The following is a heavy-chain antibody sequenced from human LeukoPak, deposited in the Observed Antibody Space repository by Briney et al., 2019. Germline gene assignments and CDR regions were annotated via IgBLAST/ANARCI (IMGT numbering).Heavy chain of an antibody. J-gene: IGHJ4*02. CDR3: AGQGTSGFYYFDY. Sequence: GGSLRLSCAASGFTFSSYAFPWVRQAPGKVLEWVATISYDGSNEYYADSVKGRFTFSRDNSKNTLYLQMNSLRAEDTAVYYCAGQGTSGFYYFDYWGLGTLVTVSS. D-gene: IGHD1/OR15-1a*01. CDR2: ISYDGSNE. V-gene: IGHV3-30*04. CDR1: GFTFSSYA.